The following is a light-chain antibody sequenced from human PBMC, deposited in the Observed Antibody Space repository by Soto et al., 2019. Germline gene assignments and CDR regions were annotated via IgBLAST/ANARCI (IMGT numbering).Light chain of an antibody. CDR1: QSVTSSY. CDR2: GAS. Sequence: EIVLTLSPGNVSLSPGERATLSCRASQSVTSSYLAWYHQKPGQAXXLLLYGASTRATGIPARFSGSGCGTEFTLTISSLQSEDFVVYYCQQYNNWPPWTFGQGTKVDI. V-gene: IGKV3-15*01. J-gene: IGKJ1*01. CDR3: QQYNNWPPWT.